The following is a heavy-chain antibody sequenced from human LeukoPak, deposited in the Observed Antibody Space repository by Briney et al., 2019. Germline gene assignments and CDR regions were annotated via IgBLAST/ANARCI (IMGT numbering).Heavy chain of an antibody. CDR3: AIIWNYYDSSGYSD. J-gene: IGHJ4*02. CDR1: GFTFSSYS. Sequence: GGSLRLSCAASGFTFSSYSMNWVRQAPGKGLEWGSSISSSSSYIYYADSVKGRFTISRDNAKNSLYLQMNSLRAEDTAVYYCAIIWNYYDSSGYSDWGQGTLVTVSS. D-gene: IGHD3-22*01. CDR2: ISSSSSYI. V-gene: IGHV3-21*01.